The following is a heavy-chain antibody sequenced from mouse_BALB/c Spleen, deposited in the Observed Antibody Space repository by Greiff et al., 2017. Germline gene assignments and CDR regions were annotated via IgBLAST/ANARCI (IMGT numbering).Heavy chain of an antibody. CDR3: ARDYDGNYGAMDY. CDR1: GFTFSSYG. V-gene: IGHV5-6-3*01. CDR2: INSNGGST. J-gene: IGHJ4*01. Sequence: EVKLMESGGGLVQPGGSLKLSCAASGFTFSSYGMSWVRQTPDKRLELVATINSNGGSTYYPDSVKGRFTISRDNAKNTLYLQMSSLKSEDTAMYYCARDYDGNYGAMDYWGQGTSVTVSS. D-gene: IGHD2-1*01.